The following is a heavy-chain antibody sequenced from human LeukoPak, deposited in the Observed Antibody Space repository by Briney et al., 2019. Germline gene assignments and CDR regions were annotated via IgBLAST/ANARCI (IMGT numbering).Heavy chain of an antibody. V-gene: IGHV1-8*03. CDR1: GYTFTSYD. J-gene: IGHJ5*02. CDR2: MNPNSGNT. CDR3: ARGRYCSSTSCHRGGNWFDP. Sequence: ASVEVSCKASGYTFTSYDINWVRQATGQGLEWMGWMNPNSGNTGYAQKFQGRVTITRNTSISSAYMELSSLRSEDTAVYYCARGRYCSSTSCHRGGNWFDPWGQGTLVTVSS. D-gene: IGHD2-2*01.